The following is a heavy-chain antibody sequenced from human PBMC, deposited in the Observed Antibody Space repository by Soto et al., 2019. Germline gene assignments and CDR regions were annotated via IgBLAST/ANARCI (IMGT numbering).Heavy chain of an antibody. Sequence: QVQLVQSGADVKNLGASVKVSCKASGYTFINYGITWVRQAPGQGLEWMGWIRGSNTNTNFEPDLRDRVTLTTDTSTSTAYLEVRSLRSDDTAVYYCARALGSSGGFDYWGQGILVTVSS. CDR3: ARALGSSGGFDY. D-gene: IGHD6-19*01. V-gene: IGHV1-18*01. CDR1: GYTFINYG. CDR2: IRGSNTNT. J-gene: IGHJ4*02.